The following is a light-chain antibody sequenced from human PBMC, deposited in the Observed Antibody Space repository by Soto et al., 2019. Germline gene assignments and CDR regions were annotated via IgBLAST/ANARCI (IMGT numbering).Light chain of an antibody. Sequence: DIQMTQPPSTLSASVGDRATITGLARQSISSWLAWYQQKPGKAPKLLIYDASSLESGVPSRFSGSGSGTEFTLTISSLQPDDFATYYCQQYNSYSLTFGGGTKVDIK. J-gene: IGKJ4*01. V-gene: IGKV1-5*01. CDR3: QQYNSYSLT. CDR2: DAS. CDR1: QSISSW.